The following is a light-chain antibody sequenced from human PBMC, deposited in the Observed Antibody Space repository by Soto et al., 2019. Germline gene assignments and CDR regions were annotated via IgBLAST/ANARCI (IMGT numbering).Light chain of an antibody. Sequence: QSVLTQSPSVSGAPRQSVNISCSGNNSNIGSNAVHWYQQLPGKAPKLPMYYNDMLPSGVSDRFSASKSGTSASLAISGLQPEDEGDYYCATWDDRLTAWVSGVGTKHTVL. V-gene: IGLV1-36*01. CDR2: YND. CDR3: ATWDDRLTAWV. CDR1: NSNIGSNA. J-gene: IGLJ3*02.